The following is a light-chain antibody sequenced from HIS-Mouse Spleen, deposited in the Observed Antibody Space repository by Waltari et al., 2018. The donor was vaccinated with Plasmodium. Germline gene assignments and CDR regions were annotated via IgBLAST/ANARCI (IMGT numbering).Light chain of an antibody. CDR2: DDS. Sequence: SYVLTQPPPVSVAPVQTASITCRVNDIGRKSLHWYQQKPGQAPVLVVYDDSDRPSGIPERFSGSNSGNTATLTISRVEAGDEADYYCQVWDSSSDHYVFGTGTKVTVL. J-gene: IGLJ1*01. V-gene: IGLV3-21*02. CDR1: DIGRKS. CDR3: QVWDSSSDHYV.